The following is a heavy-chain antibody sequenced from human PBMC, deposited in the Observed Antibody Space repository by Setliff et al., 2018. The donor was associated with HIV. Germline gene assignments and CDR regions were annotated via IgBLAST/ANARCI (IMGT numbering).Heavy chain of an antibody. CDR3: VTSEPYNSSPFH. CDR1: GYIFSTSG. Sequence: GASVKVSCKASGYIFSTSGISWVRQAPGQGLEWMGWINIKNGNTNYGQKLQGRVTMTTDTSTSTAYMELRSLRSDDTAVYYCVTSEPYNSSPFHWGQGTLVTVSS. D-gene: IGHD6-13*01. J-gene: IGHJ4*02. CDR2: INIKNGNT. V-gene: IGHV1-18*01.